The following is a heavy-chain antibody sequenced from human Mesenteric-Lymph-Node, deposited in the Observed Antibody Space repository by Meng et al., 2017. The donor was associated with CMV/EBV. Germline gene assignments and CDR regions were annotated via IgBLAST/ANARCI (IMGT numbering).Heavy chain of an antibody. D-gene: IGHD2-2*02. CDR3: ARDFLGHCSSTSCYTHEYFQH. Sequence: YGMHWVRQAPGKWLEWVAVLWKDGGDRFYAASVQGRFIISRDNSNNMLYLQMNSLRAEDTAVYYCARDFLGHCSSTSCYTHEYFQHWGQGTLVTVSS. CDR1: YG. CDR2: LWKDGGDR. J-gene: IGHJ1*01. V-gene: IGHV3-33*01.